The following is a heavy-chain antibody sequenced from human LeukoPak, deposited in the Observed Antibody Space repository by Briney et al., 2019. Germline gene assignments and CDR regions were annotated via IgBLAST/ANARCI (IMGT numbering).Heavy chain of an antibody. Sequence: GGSLRLSCVASGFTFSTYWMNWVRQAPGKGLERVGTISPDGSDKYYVDSVKGRFTIFRDNAKTSLYLQINSLRADDTALYFCARGIVVVVGASDHFDYWGQGTLITVSS. CDR1: GFTFSTYW. D-gene: IGHD2-15*01. J-gene: IGHJ4*02. CDR3: ARGIVVVVGASDHFDY. CDR2: ISPDGSDK. V-gene: IGHV3-7*01.